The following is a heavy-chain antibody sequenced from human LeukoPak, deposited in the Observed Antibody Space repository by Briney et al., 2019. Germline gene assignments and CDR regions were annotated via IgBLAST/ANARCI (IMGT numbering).Heavy chain of an antibody. CDR3: ARVFSGTYLNYHHFDY. Sequence: GSLRLSCAASGFTFSHYSMNWVRQAPGKGLEWVSSISSSSSYIYYADSVKGRFTASRNNAKTSLYLQMDSLRAEDTAVYYCARVFSGTYLNYHHFDYWGQGTLVTVSS. CDR1: GFTFSHYS. J-gene: IGHJ4*02. D-gene: IGHD1-26*01. CDR2: ISSSSSYI. V-gene: IGHV3-21*01.